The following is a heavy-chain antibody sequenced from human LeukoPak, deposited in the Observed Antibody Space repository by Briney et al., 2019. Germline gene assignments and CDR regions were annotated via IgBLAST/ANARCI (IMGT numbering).Heavy chain of an antibody. J-gene: IGHJ4*02. Sequence: PSETLSLTCTVSGDSISSSSYYWGWIRQPPGKGLQWIVSIYYSGSTYYNPSLKSRVTISVDTSKNQFSLKVNSVTAADTAVYYCARLQRGYCSGGSCPTKTFDYWGQGTLVTVSS. V-gene: IGHV4-39*07. CDR2: IYYSGST. D-gene: IGHD2-15*01. CDR1: GDSISSSSYY. CDR3: ARLQRGYCSGGSCPTKTFDY.